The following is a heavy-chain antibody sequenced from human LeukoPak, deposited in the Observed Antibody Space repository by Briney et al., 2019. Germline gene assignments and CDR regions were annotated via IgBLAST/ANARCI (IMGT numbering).Heavy chain of an antibody. Sequence: SETLSLTCTVSGGSISSSSYYWGWIRQPPGKGLEWIGSIYYSGSTYYNPSLKSRVTISVDTSKNQFSLKLSSVTAADTAVYYCATGSRGRNTEGSGWSHAFDIWGQGTMVTVSS. CDR2: IYYSGST. CDR1: GGSISSSSYY. D-gene: IGHD6-19*01. J-gene: IGHJ3*02. CDR3: ATGSRGRNTEGSGWSHAFDI. V-gene: IGHV4-39*07.